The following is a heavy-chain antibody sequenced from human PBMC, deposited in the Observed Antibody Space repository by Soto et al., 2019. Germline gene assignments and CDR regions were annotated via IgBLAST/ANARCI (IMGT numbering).Heavy chain of an antibody. CDR1: GFTFSTYA. Sequence: EVQLLESGGGLVQPGGSLRLSCSTSGFTFSTYAMNWVRQAPGKGLEWVSALSGSGGTTYYADSVRGRFTISRDNSKNPLFLLMNSLRAEDTALYYCAKQRAGYGSGSDTYYFDFWGQGTPVTVSS. D-gene: IGHD3-10*01. CDR2: LSGSGGTT. J-gene: IGHJ4*02. V-gene: IGHV3-23*01. CDR3: AKQRAGYGSGSDTYYFDF.